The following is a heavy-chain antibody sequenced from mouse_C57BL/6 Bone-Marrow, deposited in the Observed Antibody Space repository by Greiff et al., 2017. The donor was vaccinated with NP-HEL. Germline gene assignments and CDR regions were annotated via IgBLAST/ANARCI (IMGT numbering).Heavy chain of an antibody. CDR3: AREDYDYGVYAMDY. J-gene: IGHJ4*01. D-gene: IGHD2-4*01. CDR2: IYPGGGYT. Sequence: QVQLQQSGAELVRPGTSVKMSCKASGYTFTNYWIGWAKQRPGHGLEWIGDIYPGGGYTNYNEKFKGKATLTADKSSSTAYMQFSSLTSEDSAIYYCAREDYDYGVYAMDYWGQGTSVTVSS. CDR1: GYTFTNYW. V-gene: IGHV1-63*01.